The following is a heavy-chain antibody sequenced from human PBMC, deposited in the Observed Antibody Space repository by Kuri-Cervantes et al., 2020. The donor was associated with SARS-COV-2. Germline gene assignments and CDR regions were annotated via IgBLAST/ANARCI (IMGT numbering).Heavy chain of an antibody. CDR3: ATDPFDY. CDR1: GYTFTSYY. V-gene: IGHV1-2*02. CDR2: INPKTGAT. Sequence: ASVKVSCKASGYTFTSYYMHWVRQAPGQGLEWMGWINPKTGATNLAQKFQDRITLTRDTSISTAYMEVRRLRSDDTAVYYCATDPFDYWGQGTLVTVSS. J-gene: IGHJ4*02.